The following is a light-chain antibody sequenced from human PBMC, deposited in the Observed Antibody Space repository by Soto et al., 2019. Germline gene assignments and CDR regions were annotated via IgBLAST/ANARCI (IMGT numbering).Light chain of an antibody. CDR3: GADHGSGSNFVRV. CDR1: SGYSNYK. V-gene: IGLV9-49*01. Sequence: QPVLTQPPSASASLGASVTLTCTLSSGYSNYKVDWYQQRPGKGPRFVMRVGTGGIVGSKGDGIPDRFSVLGSGLNRYLTIKNIQEEDESDYHCGADHGSGSNFVRVFGTGTKLTVL. CDR2: VGTGGIVG. J-gene: IGLJ1*01.